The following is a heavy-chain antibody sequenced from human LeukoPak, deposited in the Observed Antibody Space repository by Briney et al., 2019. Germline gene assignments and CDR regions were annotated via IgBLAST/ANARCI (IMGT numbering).Heavy chain of an antibody. J-gene: IGHJ4*02. Sequence: SETLSLTCGVSGGSVSSTNWWTWIRQPPGKGLEWIGEVHLDGRTNFNPSLKSRLTMSVDPSENHVSLKLTSVTAADTAVYYCAREGGFYRPLDYSGQGTLVTVSS. CDR3: AREGGFYRPLDY. CDR2: VHLDGRT. CDR1: GGSVSSTNW. V-gene: IGHV4-4*02. D-gene: IGHD6-25*01.